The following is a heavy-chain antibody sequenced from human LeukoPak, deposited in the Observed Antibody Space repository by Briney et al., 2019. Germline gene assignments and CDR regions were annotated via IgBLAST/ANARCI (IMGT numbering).Heavy chain of an antibody. CDR3: ASRDRGSSGYWDFDY. J-gene: IGHJ4*02. Sequence: PSETLSLTCTVSGDSISSSSYYWAWIRQPPGKGLEWIGSIYYSGTTYYNPSLKSRVTISVDTSKNQFSLKVSSVTAADTAVYYCASRDRGSSGYWDFDYWGQGTLVTVYS. V-gene: IGHV4-39*01. CDR2: IYYSGTT. D-gene: IGHD3-22*01. CDR1: GDSISSSSYY.